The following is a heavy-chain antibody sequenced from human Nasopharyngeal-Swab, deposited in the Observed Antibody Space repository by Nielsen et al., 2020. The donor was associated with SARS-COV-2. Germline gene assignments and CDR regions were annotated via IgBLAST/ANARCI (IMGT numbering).Heavy chain of an antibody. Sequence: GESLKISCAASGCTFSSYAMHWVRQAPGKGLEWVAVISYDGSNKYYADSVKGRFTISRDNAKNSLYLQMNSLRAEDTAVYYCASHPASSSSVYYYYGMDVWGQGTTVTVSS. V-gene: IGHV3-30*04. D-gene: IGHD6-6*01. CDR2: ISYDGSNK. CDR3: ASHPASSSSVYYYYGMDV. J-gene: IGHJ6*02. CDR1: GCTFSSYA.